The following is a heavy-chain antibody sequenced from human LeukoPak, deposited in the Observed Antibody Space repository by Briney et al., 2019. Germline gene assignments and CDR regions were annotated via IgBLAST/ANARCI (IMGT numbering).Heavy chain of an antibody. V-gene: IGHV4-59*01. CDR3: ARGRSGYYDSGGVLDY. CDR1: GGSISSYY. CDR2: IYYSGST. J-gene: IGHJ4*02. Sequence: PSETLSLTCTVSGGSISSYYWSWIRQPPGKGLEWIGYIYYSGSTNYNPSLKSRVTISVDTSKNQFSLKLSSVTAADTAVYYCARGRSGYYDSGGVLDYWGQGTLVTVSS. D-gene: IGHD3-22*01.